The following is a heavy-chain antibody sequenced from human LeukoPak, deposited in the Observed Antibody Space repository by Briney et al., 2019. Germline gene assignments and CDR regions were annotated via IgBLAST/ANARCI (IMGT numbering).Heavy chain of an antibody. CDR2: INPNSGGT. V-gene: IGHV1-2*02. Sequence: ASVKVSCKASGYTFTGYYMHWVRQAPGQGLEWMGWINPNSGGTNYAQKFQGRVTMTRDTSISTAYMELSRLRSDDTAVYYCARVYYYGSSPLSYWGQGTLVTVSS. CDR1: GYTFTGYY. D-gene: IGHD3-22*01. J-gene: IGHJ4*02. CDR3: ARVYYYGSSPLSY.